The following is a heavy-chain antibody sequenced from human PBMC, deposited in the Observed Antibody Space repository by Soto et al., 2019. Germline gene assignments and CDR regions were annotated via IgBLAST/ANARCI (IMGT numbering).Heavy chain of an antibody. CDR1: GFTFSSYA. CDR3: ARDQRGYSYGRFDY. CDR2: ISGSGGGT. V-gene: IGHV3-23*01. J-gene: IGHJ4*02. D-gene: IGHD5-18*01. Sequence: GGSLRLSCAASGFTFSSYAMSWVRQAPGKGLEWVSAISGSGGGTYYADSVKGRFTISRDNSKNTLYLQMNSLRAEDTAVYYCARDQRGYSYGRFDYWGQGTLVTVSS.